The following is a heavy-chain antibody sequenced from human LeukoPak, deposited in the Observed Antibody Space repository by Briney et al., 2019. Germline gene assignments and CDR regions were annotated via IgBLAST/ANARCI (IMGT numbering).Heavy chain of an antibody. CDR2: IYSTGDT. V-gene: IGHV4-59*01. CDR1: GASINNYY. J-gene: IGHJ4*03. D-gene: IGHD3-22*01. Sequence: SETLSLTCTVSGASINNYYWSWVRQPPLKGLEWIGYIYSTGDTSYNPSLESRVSISMDTSKDHFSLEITSVTAADTAVYYCARGSRVYDRSGFHTWHDYWGHGTLVTVSS. CDR3: ARGSRVYDRSGFHTWHDY.